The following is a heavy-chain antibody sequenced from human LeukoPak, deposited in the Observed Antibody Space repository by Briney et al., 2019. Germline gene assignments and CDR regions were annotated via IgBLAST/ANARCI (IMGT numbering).Heavy chain of an antibody. CDR1: EFTFSGSA. CDR2: IRKDGTEK. J-gene: IGHJ5*02. CDR3: ARYYYGSGTSFDP. D-gene: IGHD3-10*01. Sequence: GGSLRPSCAASEFTFSGSAMHWVRQAPGKGLEWVANIRKDGTEKHYVDSVKGRFTISRDNAKNSLYLQMSSLRAEDTAVFYCARYYYGSGTSFDPWGQGTLVTVSS. V-gene: IGHV3-7*01.